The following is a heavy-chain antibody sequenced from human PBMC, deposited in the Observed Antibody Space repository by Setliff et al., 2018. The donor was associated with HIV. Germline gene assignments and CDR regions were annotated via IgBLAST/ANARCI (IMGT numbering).Heavy chain of an antibody. CDR2: INHSGST. J-gene: IGHJ4*02. CDR1: GESFNTYF. D-gene: IGHD2-8*01. V-gene: IGHV4-34*01. Sequence: SETLSLTCAVYGESFNTYFWSWIRQPPGKGLEWIGQINHSGSTNYNPSLRSRVTISIGTSKTQFSLKLSSVTAADTAVYYCATGLIMAPDYWGQGSRVTVSS. CDR3: ATGLIMAPDY.